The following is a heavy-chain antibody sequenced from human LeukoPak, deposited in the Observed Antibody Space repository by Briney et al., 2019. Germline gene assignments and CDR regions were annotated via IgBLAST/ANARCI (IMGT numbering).Heavy chain of an antibody. V-gene: IGHV3-48*01. Sequence: PGGSLRLSCAASGFTFSSYSMNWVRQAPGKGLEWVSYISSSSSTIYYADSVKGRFTISRDNSKNTLYLQMNSLRAEDTAVYYCAKVKSRRDYYDSSGSNYYWGQGTLVTVSS. CDR2: ISSSSSTI. J-gene: IGHJ4*02. CDR3: AKVKSRRDYYDSSGSNYY. D-gene: IGHD3-22*01. CDR1: GFTFSSYS.